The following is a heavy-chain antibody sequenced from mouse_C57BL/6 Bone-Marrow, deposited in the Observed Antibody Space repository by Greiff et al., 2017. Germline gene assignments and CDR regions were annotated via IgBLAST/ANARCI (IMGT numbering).Heavy chain of an antibody. J-gene: IGHJ1*03. V-gene: IGHV1-54*01. CDR2: INPGSGGT. CDR1: GYAFTNYL. Sequence: VKLQESGAELVRPGTSVKVSCKASGYAFTNYLIEWVKQRPGQGLEWIGVINPGSGGTNYNEKFKGKATLTADKSSSTAYMQLSSLTSEDSAVYFCARSGYYRWYFDVWGTGTTVTVSS. D-gene: IGHD2-3*01. CDR3: ARSGYYRWYFDV.